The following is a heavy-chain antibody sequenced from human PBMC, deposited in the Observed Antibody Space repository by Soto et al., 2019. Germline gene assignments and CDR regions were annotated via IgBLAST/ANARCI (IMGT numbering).Heavy chain of an antibody. CDR3: ARDWTHYDSSGPGDY. J-gene: IGHJ4*02. CDR2: VSPYNGDT. V-gene: IGHV1-18*04. Sequence: RASAKVSCKAFGYTFTTYGINWVRQAPGQGLEWMGWVSPYNGDTTYAQKVQGRVTMTTDTSAITAYLELSSLRSEDTAVYYCARDWTHYDSSGPGDYWGQGTLVTVSS. D-gene: IGHD3-22*01. CDR1: GYTFTTYG.